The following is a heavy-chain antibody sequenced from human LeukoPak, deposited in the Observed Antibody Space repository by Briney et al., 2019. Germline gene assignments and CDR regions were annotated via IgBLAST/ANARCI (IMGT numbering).Heavy chain of an antibody. V-gene: IGHV4-31*03. CDR2: IYYSGST. D-gene: IGHD3-22*01. Sequence: SETLSLTCTVSGGSISSGGYYWSWIRQHPGKGLEWIGYIYYSGSTYYNPSLKSRVTISVDTSNNQFSLKLSSVTAADTAVYYCARVNYDNNWFDSWGQGTLITVSS. CDR3: ARVNYDNNWFDS. CDR1: GGSISSGGYY. J-gene: IGHJ5*01.